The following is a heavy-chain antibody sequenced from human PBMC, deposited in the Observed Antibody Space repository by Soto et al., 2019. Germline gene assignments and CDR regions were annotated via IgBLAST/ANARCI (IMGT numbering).Heavy chain of an antibody. Sequence: GGTLRLCCTASGFTFGDYAMSWFRQAPGKGLEWVGFIRSKAYGGTTEYAASVKGRFTISRDDSKSIAYLQMNSLKTEDTAVYYCTRLGTYYYDSSGYPPWDYYYYGMDVWGQGTTVTVSS. J-gene: IGHJ6*02. CDR1: GFTFGDYA. D-gene: IGHD3-22*01. CDR2: IRSKAYGGTT. CDR3: TRLGTYYYDSSGYPPWDYYYYGMDV. V-gene: IGHV3-49*03.